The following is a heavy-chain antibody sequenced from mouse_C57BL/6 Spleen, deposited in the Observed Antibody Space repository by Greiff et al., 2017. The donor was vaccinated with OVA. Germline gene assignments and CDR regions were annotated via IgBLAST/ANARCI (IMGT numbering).Heavy chain of an antibody. CDR3: ARGVPYYSNYVYFDV. CDR1: GFTFSDYG. J-gene: IGHJ1*03. D-gene: IGHD2-5*01. Sequence: EVQRVESGGGLVKPGGSLKLSCAASGFTFSDYGMHWVRQAPEKGLEWVAYISSGSSTIYYADTVKGRFTISRDNAKNTLFLQMTSLRSEDTAMYYCARGVPYYSNYVYFDVWGTGTTVTVSS. V-gene: IGHV5-17*01. CDR2: ISSGSSTI.